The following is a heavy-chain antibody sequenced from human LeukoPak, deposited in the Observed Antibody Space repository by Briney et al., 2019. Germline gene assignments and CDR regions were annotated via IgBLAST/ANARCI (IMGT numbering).Heavy chain of an antibody. D-gene: IGHD5-12*01. CDR3: ARARTEEKVATPLGWFDP. Sequence: SQTLSLTCTVSGASISSGDYHWNWIRQPPGKGLEWIGFIHDSGSTYYNPSLKSRVTISVDTSKNQFSLKLSSVTAADTAVYYCARARTEEKVATPLGWFDPWGQGTLVTVSS. CDR1: GASISSGDYH. J-gene: IGHJ5*02. CDR2: IHDSGST. V-gene: IGHV4-30-4*01.